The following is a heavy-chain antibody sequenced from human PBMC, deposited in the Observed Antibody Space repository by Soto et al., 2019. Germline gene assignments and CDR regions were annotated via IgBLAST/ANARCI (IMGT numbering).Heavy chain of an antibody. J-gene: IGHJ6*02. D-gene: IGHD2-2*01. CDR2: ISGGST. Sequence: GGSLRLSCASSGCTFSSYAMIWVRHAPGKGLDLVSTISGGSTYYADSVKGRFTISRDNSKNTLYLQMNTLRAEDTAVYYCAKPYCSTTSCYSAGYYYGVDVWGQGTTVTVS. CDR1: GCTFSSYA. CDR3: AKPYCSTTSCYSAGYYYGVDV. V-gene: IGHV3-23*01.